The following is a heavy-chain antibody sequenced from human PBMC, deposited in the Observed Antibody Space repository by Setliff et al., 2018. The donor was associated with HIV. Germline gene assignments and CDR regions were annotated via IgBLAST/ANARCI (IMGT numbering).Heavy chain of an antibody. CDR2: IYVTGST. CDR3: ARLSTGDLRLFEY. D-gene: IGHD4-17*01. J-gene: IGHJ4*01. CDR1: GDSIRGSGDY. V-gene: IGHV4-61*09. Sequence: SETLSLTCSVSGDSIRGSGDYWSWVRQPAGKRPEWIGHIYVTGSTAYKPYLRGRATISLDTSKNQFSLKLTSVTAADTAVYFCARLSTGDLRLFEYWGHGALVIVSS.